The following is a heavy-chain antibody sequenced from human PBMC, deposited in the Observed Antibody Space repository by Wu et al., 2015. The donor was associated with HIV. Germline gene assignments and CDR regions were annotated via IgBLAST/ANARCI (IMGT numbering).Heavy chain of an antibody. CDR2: INGYNGNT. Sequence: QVHLVQSRPEVKRPGASVKVSCKASGYIFTTYDITWVRQAPGQGLEWMGWINGYNGNTKYAQNFQGRVTMITDTSTSTAYMELRSLRSDDTAVYFCARGIIWGNYRYLDYWGQGTLVTVSS. CDR3: ARGIIWGNYRYLDY. V-gene: IGHV1-18*01. CDR1: GYIFTTYD. D-gene: IGHD3-16*02. J-gene: IGHJ4*02.